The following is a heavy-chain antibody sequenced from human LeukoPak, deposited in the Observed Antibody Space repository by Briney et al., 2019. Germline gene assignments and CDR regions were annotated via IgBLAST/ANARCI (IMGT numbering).Heavy chain of an antibody. CDR1: GGSFTASY. D-gene: IGHD4-23*01. V-gene: IGHV4-34*01. Sequence: SETLSLTCGVDGGSFTASYWRWIRQSPGKGLEWIGEIHHAGDTNYNPSLKSRVTISLDLYKAQFSLNLKSVTAADTAVYYCARVTGGGNVAYWYFDLWGRGTRVTVSS. CDR3: ARVTGGGNVAYWYFDL. J-gene: IGHJ2*01. CDR2: IHHAGDT.